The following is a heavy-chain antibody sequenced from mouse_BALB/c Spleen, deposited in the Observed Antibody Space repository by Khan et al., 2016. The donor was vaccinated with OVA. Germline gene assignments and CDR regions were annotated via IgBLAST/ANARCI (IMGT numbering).Heavy chain of an antibody. V-gene: IGHV2-6-1*01. CDR3: ARQPYYHYNIMDY. Sequence: QMQLEESGPGLVAPSQSLSITCTISGFSLTNYGVHWVRQPPGKGLEWLVVMWSDGSATYNSALKSRLTISKDNSKSQVFLKINSLQTDDTAMYFCARQPYYHYNIMDYWGQGTSVTVSS. CDR2: MWSDGSA. CDR1: GFSLTNYG. J-gene: IGHJ4*01. D-gene: IGHD2-10*01.